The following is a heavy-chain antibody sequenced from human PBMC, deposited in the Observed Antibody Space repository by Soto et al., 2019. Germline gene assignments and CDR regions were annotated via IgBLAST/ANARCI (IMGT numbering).Heavy chain of an antibody. V-gene: IGHV3-33*01. Sequence: GGSLRLSCAASGFTFSSYGMHWVRQAPGKGLEWVAVIWYDGSNKYYADSVKGRFTISRDNSKNTLYPQMNSLRAEDTAVYYCARDGLLWFGELLAYYYGMDVWGQGTTVTVSS. CDR1: GFTFSSYG. CDR2: IWYDGSNK. CDR3: ARDGLLWFGELLAYYYGMDV. J-gene: IGHJ6*02. D-gene: IGHD3-10*01.